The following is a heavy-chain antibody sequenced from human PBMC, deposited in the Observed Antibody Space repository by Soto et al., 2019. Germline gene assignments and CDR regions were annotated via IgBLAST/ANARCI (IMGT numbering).Heavy chain of an antibody. CDR2: IYYSGST. CDR1: GGSISSSSFY. Sequence: SETLSLTCTVSGGSISSSSFYWGWILQPPGKGLEWIGNIYYSGSTYYNPSLKSRVTISVDTSKNQFSLKLSSVTAADTAVYYCARIEYSTSSAYYYYGMDVWGQGTTVTVSS. V-gene: IGHV4-39*01. J-gene: IGHJ6*02. D-gene: IGHD6-6*01. CDR3: ARIEYSTSSAYYYYGMDV.